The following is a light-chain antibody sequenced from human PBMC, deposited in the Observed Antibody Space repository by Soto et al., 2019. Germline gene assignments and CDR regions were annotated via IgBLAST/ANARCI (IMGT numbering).Light chain of an antibody. V-gene: IGLV2-14*01. CDR2: VVS. Sequence: QSALTQPPSVSGSPGQTITISCTGTSSDVGGDNYVSWYQQHPGKAPKLMIYVVSNRPSGVSNRFSGSKSGNTASLTISGLRAEDELVNYGSPLTGSSVLDVVFGGGTKLTVL. CDR3: SPLTGSSVLDVV. J-gene: IGLJ2*01. CDR1: SSDVGGDNY.